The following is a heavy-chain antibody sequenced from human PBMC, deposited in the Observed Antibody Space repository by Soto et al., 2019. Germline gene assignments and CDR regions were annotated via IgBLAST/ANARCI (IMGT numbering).Heavy chain of an antibody. CDR2: MNPINGAT. CDR1: GYDFTAYD. J-gene: IGHJ6*02. D-gene: IGHD6-13*01. CDR3: GRGPSPRAPAGGTPYYYAMDV. V-gene: IGHV1-8*02. Sequence: ASVKVSCKASGYDFTAYDINWVRQASGQGLEWMGWMNPINGATGSARRFQGRVSMTRNTATGTAYLELTSLRSDDSAVYYCGRGPSPRAPAGGTPYYYAMDVWGQGTTVTVS.